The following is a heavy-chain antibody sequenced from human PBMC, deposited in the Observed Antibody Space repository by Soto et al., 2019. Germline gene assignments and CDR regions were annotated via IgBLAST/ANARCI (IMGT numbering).Heavy chain of an antibody. CDR1: GYTFFTYD. J-gene: IGHJ5*02. D-gene: IGHD5-12*01. Sequence: QVHLVQSGVEVKTPGASVKVSCQASGYTFFTYDISWVRQAPGQGLEWMGWISTYSGDTKYAQKFQGRVTVTTDTSTTTAYVELRSLRSDDTAVYYCARHHGPTTSENWFDPWGQGTLVTVSS. CDR2: ISTYSGDT. CDR3: ARHHGPTTSENWFDP. V-gene: IGHV1-18*01.